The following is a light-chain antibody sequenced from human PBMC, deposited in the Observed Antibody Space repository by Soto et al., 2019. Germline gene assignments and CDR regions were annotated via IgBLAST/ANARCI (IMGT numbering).Light chain of an antibody. Sequence: EIVLTQSPGTLSLSPGERATLSCRASQSVRNNYLAWYQQKPGQAPRLFIYGASSRATDIPDRFSASGSGTDFTLTISRLEPEDFAVYYCQQYGSSGTLGQGTKVDIK. J-gene: IGKJ1*01. CDR1: QSVRNNY. V-gene: IGKV3-20*01. CDR2: GAS. CDR3: QQYGSSGT.